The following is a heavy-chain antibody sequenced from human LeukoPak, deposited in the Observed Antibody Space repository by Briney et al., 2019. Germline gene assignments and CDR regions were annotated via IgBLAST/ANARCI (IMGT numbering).Heavy chain of an antibody. CDR2: IKQDGSEK. CDR3: AKSILRQAPDY. J-gene: IGHJ4*02. Sequence: SGGSLRLSCAASGFTFSSYWMSWVRQAPGKGLEWVANIKQDGSEKYYVDSVRGRFTISRDNAKNSLYLQMNSLRAEDTAVYYCAKSILRQAPDYWGQGTLVTVSS. V-gene: IGHV3-7*01. CDR1: GFTFSSYW. D-gene: IGHD6-6*01.